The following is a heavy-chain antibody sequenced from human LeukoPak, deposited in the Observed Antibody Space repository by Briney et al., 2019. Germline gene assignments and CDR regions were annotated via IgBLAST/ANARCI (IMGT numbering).Heavy chain of an antibody. CDR1: GFTVSSNY. V-gene: IGHV3-53*01. D-gene: IGHD1-26*01. Sequence: GGSLRLSCAASGFTVSSNYMSWVRQAPGKGLEWVSVIYSGGSTYYADSVKGRFTISRDNSKNTLYLQMNSLRAEDTAVYYCARYSGSYRTHFDYWGQGTLVTVPS. CDR2: IYSGGST. CDR3: ARYSGSYRTHFDY. J-gene: IGHJ4*02.